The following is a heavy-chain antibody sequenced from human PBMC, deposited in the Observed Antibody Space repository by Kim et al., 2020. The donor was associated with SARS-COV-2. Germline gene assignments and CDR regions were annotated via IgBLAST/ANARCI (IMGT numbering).Heavy chain of an antibody. CDR2: IYYSGST. V-gene: IGHV4-59*01. J-gene: IGHJ5*02. D-gene: IGHD3-3*01. Sequence: SETLSLTCTVSGGSISSYYWSWIRQPPGKGLEWIGYIYYSGSTNYNPSLKSRVTISVDTSKNQFSLKLSSVTAADTAVYYCARPSVFGVVTDGVGWFDPWGQGTLVTVSS. CDR3: ARPSVFGVVTDGVGWFDP. CDR1: GGSISSYY.